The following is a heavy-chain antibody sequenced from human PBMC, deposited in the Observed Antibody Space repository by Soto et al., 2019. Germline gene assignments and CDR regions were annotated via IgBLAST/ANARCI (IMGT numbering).Heavy chain of an antibody. V-gene: IGHV3-15*01. D-gene: IGHD5-12*01. Sequence: GGSLRLSCAASGFTFSNAWMSWVRQAPGKGLEWVGRIKSKTDGGTTDYAAPVKGRFTISRDDSKNTLYLQMNSLKTEDTAVYYCTTSPYLRFRDYYYYYMDVWGKGTTVTVSS. CDR3: TTSPYLRFRDYYYYYMDV. J-gene: IGHJ6*03. CDR1: GFTFSNAW. CDR2: IKSKTDGGTT.